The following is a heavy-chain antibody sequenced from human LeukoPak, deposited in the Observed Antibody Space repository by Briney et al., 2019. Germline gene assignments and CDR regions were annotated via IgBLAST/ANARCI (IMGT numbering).Heavy chain of an antibody. CDR1: GFIFNNYA. D-gene: IGHD6-19*01. V-gene: IGHV3-9*01. CDR2: ISWNSGSI. CDR3: AKDSRRHYTSGPNPDSLH. Sequence: GGSLRLSCAGSGFIFNNYAMHWVRQPPGKGLEWVSGISWNSGSIDYADSVKGRFTISRDNAKNSLYLQMNSLRVEDTAFYYCAKDSRRHYTSGPNPDSLHWGQGALVTVSS. J-gene: IGHJ4*02.